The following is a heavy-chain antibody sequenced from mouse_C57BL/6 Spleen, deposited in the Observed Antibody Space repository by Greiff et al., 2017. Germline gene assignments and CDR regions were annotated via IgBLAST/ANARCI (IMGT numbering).Heavy chain of an antibody. CDR1: GYTFTDYY. CDR3: ARGAYDYEYYFDY. Sequence: EVQLQQSGPELVKPGASVKISCKASGYTFTDYYMNWVKQSHGKSLEWIGDINPNNGGTSYNQKFKGKATLTVDKSSSTAYMERRSLTSEDSAVYYCARGAYDYEYYFDYWGQGTTLTVSP. V-gene: IGHV1-26*01. J-gene: IGHJ2*01. D-gene: IGHD2-4*01. CDR2: INPNNGGT.